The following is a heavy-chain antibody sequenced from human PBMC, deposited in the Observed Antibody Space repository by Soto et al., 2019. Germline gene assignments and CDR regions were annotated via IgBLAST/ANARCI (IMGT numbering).Heavy chain of an antibody. CDR1: GFTVSTNY. D-gene: IGHD6-13*01. Sequence: EVQVVESGGGLVQPGGALRLSCAASGFTVSTNYMTWVRQAPGKGLEWVSVIYSDGSTFYADSVKGRFTISRHNSKNTMHRRLHSVRTEDTAVYYWARVGYIGNCPPLINEFDPWGQGTLVTVS. J-gene: IGHJ5*02. CDR2: IYSDGST. V-gene: IGHV3-53*04. CDR3: ARVGYIGNCPPLINEFDP.